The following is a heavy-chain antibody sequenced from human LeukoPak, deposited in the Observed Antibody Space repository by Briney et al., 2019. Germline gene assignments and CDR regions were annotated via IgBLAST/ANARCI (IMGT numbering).Heavy chain of an antibody. D-gene: IGHD1-7*01. J-gene: IGHJ4*02. CDR1: GYTFTGYY. CDR3: ARVGPGDNWNYATFDY. Sequence: GASVKVSCKASGYTFTGYYIHWVRQSPGQGLEWMGWINPNSGGTNYAQKFQGRVTMTRDTSISTAYMELSRLRSDDTAVYYCARVGPGDNWNYATFDYWGQGTLVTVSS. V-gene: IGHV1-2*02. CDR2: INPNSGGT.